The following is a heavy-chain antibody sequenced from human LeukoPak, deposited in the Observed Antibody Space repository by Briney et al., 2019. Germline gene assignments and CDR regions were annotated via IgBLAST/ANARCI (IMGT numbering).Heavy chain of an antibody. Sequence: SQTLSLTCTVSGGSITNLDYYWEWLRQPAGKRLEWIGRIYTSGGTNYNPSLKSRVTMSVDRSKNEISQHLASLTAADTALYYCAGRGSSSGTFDIWGPGTFVTVSS. J-gene: IGHJ3*02. CDR2: IYTSGGT. CDR3: AGRGSSSGTFDI. V-gene: IGHV4-61*02. CDR1: GGSITNLDYY. D-gene: IGHD3-10*01.